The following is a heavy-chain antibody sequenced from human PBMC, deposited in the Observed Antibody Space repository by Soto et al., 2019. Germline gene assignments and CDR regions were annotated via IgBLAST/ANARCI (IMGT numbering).Heavy chain of an antibody. CDR2: IWYDGSNK. V-gene: IGHV3-33*01. CDR1: GFTFSSYG. J-gene: IGHJ4*02. D-gene: IGHD4-17*01. Sequence: QVQLVESGGGVVQPGRSLRLSCAASGFTFSSYGMHWVRQAPGKGLEWVAVIWYDGSNKYYADSVKGRFTISRDNSKNTLYLQLNSLRAEDTAVYYCASGPSYGDYGLVDYWGQGTLVTVSS. CDR3: ASGPSYGDYGLVDY.